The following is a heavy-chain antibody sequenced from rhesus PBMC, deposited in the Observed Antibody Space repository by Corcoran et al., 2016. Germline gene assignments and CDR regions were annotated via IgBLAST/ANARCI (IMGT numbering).Heavy chain of an antibody. V-gene: IGHV4-147*01. CDR3: AKDSGSSSYPY. CDR2: IYGGSGST. CDR1: GGSIRSYW. D-gene: IGHD6-43*01. J-gene: IGHJ4*01. Sequence: QVQLQESGPGVVKPSETLSLTCAVSGGSIRSYWWGWIRQPPGEGREWIGQIYGGSGSTSYNPSLKSRVTISSDTSKNQFSLKLSSVTAADTAVYYCAKDSGSSSYPYWGQGVLVTVSS.